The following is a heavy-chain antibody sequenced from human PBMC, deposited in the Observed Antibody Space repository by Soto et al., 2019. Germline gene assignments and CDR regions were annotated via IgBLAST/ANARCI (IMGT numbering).Heavy chain of an antibody. CDR2: ISAYNGNT. D-gene: IGHD3-10*01. CDR1: GYTFTSYG. Sequence: ASVKVSCKASGYTFTSYGISWVRQAPGQGLEWMGWISAYNGNTNYPQKLQGRVTMTTDTSTSTAYMELRSLRSDDTAVYYCARDPISYYGSGSYYNSLRVLDYWGQGTLVTVSS. J-gene: IGHJ4*02. CDR3: ARDPISYYGSGSYYNSLRVLDY. V-gene: IGHV1-18*01.